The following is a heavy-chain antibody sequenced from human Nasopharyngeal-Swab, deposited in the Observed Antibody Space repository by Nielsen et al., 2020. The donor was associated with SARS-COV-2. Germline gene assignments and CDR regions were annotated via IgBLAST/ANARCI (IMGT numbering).Heavy chain of an antibody. D-gene: IGHD1-1*01. V-gene: IGHV3-7*03. CDR2: IKQDGSEK. J-gene: IGHJ5*02. CDR3: ASSRTTQNWFDP. Sequence: GESLKISCAASGFTFSNAWMSWVRQAPGKGLEWVANIKQDGSEKYYVDSVKGRFTISRDNAKNSLYLQMNSLRAEDTAVYYCASSRTTQNWFDPWGQGTLVTVSS. CDR1: GFTFSNAW.